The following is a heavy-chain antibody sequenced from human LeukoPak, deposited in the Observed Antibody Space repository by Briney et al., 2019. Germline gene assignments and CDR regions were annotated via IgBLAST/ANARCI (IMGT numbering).Heavy chain of an antibody. J-gene: IGHJ5*02. V-gene: IGHV1-18*04. D-gene: IGHD3-9*01. CDR2: ISAYNGNS. Sequence: GSVKVSRQASVYIFTSYGISWVRQAPGQGGEWMGWISAYNGNSDYAQKLRGRGTINTDTSTSTAYMEQRSLRSDDTAVYYCARGMPVLRYFDWLLEYNWFDPWGQGTLVTVSS. CDR1: VYIFTSYG. CDR3: ARGMPVLRYFDWLLEYNWFDP.